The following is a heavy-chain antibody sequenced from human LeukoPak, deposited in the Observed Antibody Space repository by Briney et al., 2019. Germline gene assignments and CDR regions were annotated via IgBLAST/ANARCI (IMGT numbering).Heavy chain of an antibody. D-gene: IGHD6-13*01. J-gene: IGHJ4*02. CDR3: ARIGYSSSYPFFDY. Sequence: SETLSLTCAVSGYSISSGYYWGWIRQPPGKGLEWIGSIYHSGSTYYNPSLKSRVTISVDTSKNQSSLKLSSVTAADTAVYYCARIGYSSSYPFFDYWGQGTLVTVSS. CDR2: IYHSGST. CDR1: GYSISSGYY. V-gene: IGHV4-38-2*01.